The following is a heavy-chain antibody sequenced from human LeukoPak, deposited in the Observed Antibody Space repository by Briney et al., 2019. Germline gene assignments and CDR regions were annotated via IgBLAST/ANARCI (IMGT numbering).Heavy chain of an antibody. CDR2: IIPIFGTA. D-gene: IGHD2-2*01. V-gene: IGHV1-69*13. CDR3: ATYHSPAEEYYYMDV. J-gene: IGHJ6*03. Sequence: SVKVSCKASGGTFSSYAISWVRQAPGQGLEWMGGIIPIFGTANYAQKFQGRVTITADESTSTAYMELSSLRSEDTAVYYCATYHSPAEEYYYMDVWGKGTTVTVSS. CDR1: GGTFSSYA.